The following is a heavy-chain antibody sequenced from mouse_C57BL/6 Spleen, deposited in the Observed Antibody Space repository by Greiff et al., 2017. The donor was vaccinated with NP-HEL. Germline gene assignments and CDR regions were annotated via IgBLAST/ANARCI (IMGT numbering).Heavy chain of an antibody. CDR3: AREALPYAMDY. V-gene: IGHV5-16*01. Sequence: EVQVVESEGGLVQPGSSMKLSCTASGFTFSDYYMAWVRQVPEKGLEWVANINYDGSSTYYLDSLKSRFIISRDNAKNILYLQMSSLKSEDTATYYCAREALPYAMDYWGQGTSVTVSS. CDR1: GFTFSDYY. D-gene: IGHD5-5*01. J-gene: IGHJ4*01. CDR2: INYDGSST.